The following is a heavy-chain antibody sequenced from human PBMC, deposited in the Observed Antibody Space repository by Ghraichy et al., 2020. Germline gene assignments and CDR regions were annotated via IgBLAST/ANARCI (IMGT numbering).Heavy chain of an antibody. J-gene: IGHJ4*02. D-gene: IGHD6-19*01. Sequence: GRSLRLSCAASGFTVSNTYMSWVRQAPGKGLEWVSVFYSGGPTYYADSVKGRFTISRDNSKNTLYLQMNSLKAEDTAVYYCVRHSSGGWYFDFWGQGTLVTVS. CDR1: GFTVSNTY. V-gene: IGHV3-53*01. CDR3: VRHSSGGWYFDF. CDR2: FYSGGPT.